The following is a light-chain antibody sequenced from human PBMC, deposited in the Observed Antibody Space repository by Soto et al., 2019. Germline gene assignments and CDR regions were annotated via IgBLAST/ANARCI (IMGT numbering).Light chain of an antibody. CDR3: QHYNNWPNT. V-gene: IGKV3-15*01. CDR2: GAS. J-gene: IGKJ2*01. Sequence: EIVMTQSPATLSVSPGERATLSCRASQSVSSNLAWYQQKPGQAPRLLIYGASTRATGIPARFRGSRSGTEFTLTISSLQSEDFAVYYCQHYNNWPNTFGQGTKLEIK. CDR1: QSVSSN.